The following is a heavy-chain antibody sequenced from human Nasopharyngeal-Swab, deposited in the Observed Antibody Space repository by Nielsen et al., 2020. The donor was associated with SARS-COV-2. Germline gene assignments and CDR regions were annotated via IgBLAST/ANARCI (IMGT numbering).Heavy chain of an antibody. V-gene: IGHV3-74*01. CDR3: VRDLGRTAAVPNNWFDP. J-gene: IGHJ5*02. CDR2: INSDGGTP. Sequence: LSLTCAASVFPSPSYSTHWVPPPPPKGLVWVSRINSDGGTPSYPNSVKGRFTISRDNAKNTLYLQMNSLRPEDTAVYYCVRDLGRTAAVPNNWFDPWGQGTLVTVSS. D-gene: IGHD6-13*01. CDR1: VFPSPSYS.